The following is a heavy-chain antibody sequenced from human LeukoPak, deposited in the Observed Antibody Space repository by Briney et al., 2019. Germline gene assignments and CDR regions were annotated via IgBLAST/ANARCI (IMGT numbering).Heavy chain of an antibody. Sequence: SETLSLTCTVSGGSISSGSYYWSWIRQPAGKGLEWIGRIYTSGSTNYSPSLKSRVTMSVDTSKNQFSLKLSSVTAADTAVYYCARVGYSSGWYGTPYYYYYMDVWGKGTTVTISS. CDR2: IYTSGST. J-gene: IGHJ6*03. CDR1: GGSISSGSYY. V-gene: IGHV4-61*02. CDR3: ARVGYSSGWYGTPYYYYYMDV. D-gene: IGHD6-19*01.